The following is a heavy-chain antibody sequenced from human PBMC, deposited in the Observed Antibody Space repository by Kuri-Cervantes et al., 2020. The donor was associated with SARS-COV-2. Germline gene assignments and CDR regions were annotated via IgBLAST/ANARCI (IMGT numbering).Heavy chain of an antibody. D-gene: IGHD2-15*01. CDR3: ARDPAGYCSGGSCYSENWFDP. CDR1: GFDFDDYG. V-gene: IGHV3-20*04. CDR2: INWNGGST. J-gene: IGHJ5*02. Sequence: GESLKISCEASGFDFDDYGMSWVRQAPGKGLEWVSGINWNGGSTGYADSVKGRFTISRDNAKNSLYLQMNSLRAEDTALYYCARDPAGYCSGGSCYSENWFDPWGQGTLVTVSS.